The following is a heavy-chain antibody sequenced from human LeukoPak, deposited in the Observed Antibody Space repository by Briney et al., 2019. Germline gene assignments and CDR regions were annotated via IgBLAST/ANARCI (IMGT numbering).Heavy chain of an antibody. CDR3: VRLASGLIDY. V-gene: IGHV4-39*01. D-gene: IGHD6-19*01. CDR2: IHYSGST. Sequence: SETLSLTCTVSGGSIDNSHYYWGWIRQPPGEGLEWIASIHYSGSTHYNPSLKSRVTISVDTFKNQFSLKLSSVTAADTAVYYCVRLASGLIDYWGQGTLVTVSS. CDR1: GGSIDNSHYY. J-gene: IGHJ4*02.